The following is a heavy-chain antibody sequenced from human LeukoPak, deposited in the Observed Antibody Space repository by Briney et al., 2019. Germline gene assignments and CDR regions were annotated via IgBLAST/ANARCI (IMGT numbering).Heavy chain of an antibody. CDR3: AREDRLSHHTVFDY. J-gene: IGHJ4*02. CDR1: GGSISNYY. CDR2: IYNSGNT. Sequence: SQTLSLTCTVSGGSISNYYWSWIRQPPGKGLEWIGYIYNSGNTNYNPSLKSRVTISVDTSKNQFSLKLTSVTAADTALYYCAREDRLSHHTVFDYWGQGTLVTVSS. D-gene: IGHD3-16*02. V-gene: IGHV4-59*01.